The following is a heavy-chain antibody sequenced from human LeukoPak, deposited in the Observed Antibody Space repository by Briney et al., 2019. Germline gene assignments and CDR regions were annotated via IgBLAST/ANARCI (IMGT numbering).Heavy chain of an antibody. CDR2: ISCSGNI. V-gene: IGHV4-39*02. J-gene: IGHJ4*02. CDR1: GGSITSNDFF. CDR3: ARHGAVADYPLIDS. Sequence: PSETLSLTCSVSGGSITSNDFFWGWIRQPPGKGLEWIGSISCSGNIHYHPSLKSRVTISRDTSGNSFFLKLNSVTAADSAIYFCARHGAVADYPLIDSWAQGTRVTVST. D-gene: IGHD4-11*01.